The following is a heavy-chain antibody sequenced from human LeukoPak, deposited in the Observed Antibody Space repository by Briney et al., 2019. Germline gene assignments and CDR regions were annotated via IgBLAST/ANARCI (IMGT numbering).Heavy chain of an antibody. J-gene: IGHJ4*02. D-gene: IGHD6-13*01. Sequence: RASVKVSCKASGYTFTSHWIQWVRQAPGQGLEWMGLINPSDGSIAYAHGFQGRVTMTRDTSTSIVYMGLSSLRSEDTAVYYCAKAPRNSSTMLDYWGQGTLLTVSS. CDR2: INPSDGSI. CDR1: GYTFTSHW. V-gene: IGHV1-46*01. CDR3: AKAPRNSSTMLDY.